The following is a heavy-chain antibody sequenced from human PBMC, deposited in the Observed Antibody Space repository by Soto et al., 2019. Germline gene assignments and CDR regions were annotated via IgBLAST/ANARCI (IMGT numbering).Heavy chain of an antibody. CDR1: GGTFSSYT. CDR3: AVSQQGYCSGGSCSRTFDI. Sequence: ASVKVSCKASGGTFSSYTISWVRQAPGQGLEWMGRIIPILGIANYAQKFQGRVTITADKSTSTAYMELSSLRSEDTAVYYCAVSQQGYCSGGSCSRTFDIWGQGTMVTVSS. V-gene: IGHV1-69*02. D-gene: IGHD2-15*01. CDR2: IIPILGIA. J-gene: IGHJ3*02.